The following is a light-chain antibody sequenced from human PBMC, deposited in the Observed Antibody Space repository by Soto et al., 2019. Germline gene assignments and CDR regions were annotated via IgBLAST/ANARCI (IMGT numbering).Light chain of an antibody. J-gene: IGKJ1*01. CDR3: QQYGSSPPT. CDR2: GAS. Sequence: EIVLTQSPGTLSLSPGERATLSCRASQSVSSNYLAWYRRKPGQATRLLIYGASNRATDIPGRFSGSGSGTDFTLTITRLEPEDFAVYYCQQYGSSPPTFGPGNRVEIK. CDR1: QSVSSNY. V-gene: IGKV3-20*01.